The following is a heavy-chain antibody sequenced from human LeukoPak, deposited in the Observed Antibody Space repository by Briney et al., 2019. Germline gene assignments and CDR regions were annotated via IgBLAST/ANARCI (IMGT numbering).Heavy chain of an antibody. CDR2: MNPNNSDI. V-gene: IGHV1-8*01. J-gene: IGHJ4*02. CDR3: VRVPPGTTIYAY. Sequence: ASVKVSCKASGYTFTSYHINWVRQATGQGLEWVGWMNPNNSDIGYAQKFQGSVTMTRNTSIGTAYMELSSLRSEDTAIYYCVRVPPGTTIYAYWGQGTLVTVSS. D-gene: IGHD1-14*01. CDR1: GYTFTSYH.